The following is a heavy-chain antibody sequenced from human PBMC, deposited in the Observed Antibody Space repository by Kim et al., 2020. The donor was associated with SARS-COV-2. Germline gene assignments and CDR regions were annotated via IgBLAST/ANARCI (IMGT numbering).Heavy chain of an antibody. D-gene: IGHD1-1*01. Sequence: GVSLRLSCAASGFTFSSYGMHWVRQAPGKGLDWVAVIWYDGSNKYYVESVKGRFTISRDNSKNTLYLQMNRLRAEDTAVYYCARGLLRNYYYYYGMDVWGQGTTVTVSS. V-gene: IGHV3-33*01. CDR3: ARGLLRNYYYYYGMDV. J-gene: IGHJ6*02. CDR2: IWYDGSNK. CDR1: GFTFSSYG.